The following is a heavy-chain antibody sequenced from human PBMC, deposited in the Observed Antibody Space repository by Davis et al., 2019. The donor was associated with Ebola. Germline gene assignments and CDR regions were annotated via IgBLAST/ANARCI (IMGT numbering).Heavy chain of an antibody. D-gene: IGHD3-16*01. CDR2: IYHSGST. V-gene: IGHV4-30-2*01. Sequence: SDTLSLTFAVSGGSISSGGYSWSWIRQPPGKGLEWFGYIYHSGSTYYNPSLKSRVTISVDRSKNQFSLKLSSVTAADQAVYYCAIDRTVEGDYGSFDSLGQRTMVTVSS. J-gene: IGHJ3*02. CDR3: AIDRTVEGDYGSFDS. CDR1: GGSISSGGYS.